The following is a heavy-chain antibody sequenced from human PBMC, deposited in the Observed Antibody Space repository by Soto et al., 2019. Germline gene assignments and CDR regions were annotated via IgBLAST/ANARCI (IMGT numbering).Heavy chain of an antibody. CDR3: ARGGCSGGSYLFELPYMDV. D-gene: IGHD2-15*01. V-gene: IGHV3-11*01. CDR1: GFTFSDYY. Sequence: PGGSLRLSCAASGFTFSDYYMSWIRQAPGKGLEWVSYISSSGSTIYYADSVKGRFTISRDNAKNSLYLQMNSLRAEDTAVYYCARGGCSGGSYLFELPYMDVWGKGTTVTVSS. J-gene: IGHJ6*03. CDR2: ISSSGSTI.